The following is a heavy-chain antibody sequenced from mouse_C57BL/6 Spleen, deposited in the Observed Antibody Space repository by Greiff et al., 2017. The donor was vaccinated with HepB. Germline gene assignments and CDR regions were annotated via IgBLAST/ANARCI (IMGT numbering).Heavy chain of an antibody. J-gene: IGHJ3*01. CDR3: ARSAGYYEFAY. D-gene: IGHD2-3*01. V-gene: IGHV1-72*01. CDR2: IDPNSGGT. CDR1: GYTFTSYW. Sequence: QVQLKQPGAELVKPGASVKLSCKASGYTFTSYWMHWVKQRPGRGLEWIGRIDPNSGGTKYNEKFKSKATLTVDKPSSTAYMQLSSLTSEDSAVYYCARSAGYYEFAYWGQGTLVTVSA.